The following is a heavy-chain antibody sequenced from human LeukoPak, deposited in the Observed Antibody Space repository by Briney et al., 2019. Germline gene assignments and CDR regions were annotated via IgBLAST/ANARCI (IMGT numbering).Heavy chain of an antibody. J-gene: IGHJ4*02. CDR2: MRQDGREK. CDR3: ARGGRPGGFLSY. D-gene: IGHD3-10*01. V-gene: IGHV3-7*01. CDR1: GFTFSSYE. Sequence: GGSLRLSCAASGFTFSSYEMNWVRQAPGKGLEGVASMRQDGREKYSVDSVKGRFTISRDNAKNSLYLQMNSLRAEDTAVYCARGGRPGGFLSYWGQGILVTVSS.